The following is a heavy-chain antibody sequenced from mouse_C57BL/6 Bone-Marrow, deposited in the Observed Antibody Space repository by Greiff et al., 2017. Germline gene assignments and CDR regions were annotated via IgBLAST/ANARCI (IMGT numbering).Heavy chain of an antibody. CDR2: IRLKSDNYAT. V-gene: IGHV6-3*01. CDR3: TEYSNYEAY. Sequence: EVQLVESGGGLVQPGGSMKLSCVASGFTFSNYWMNWVRQSPEKGLEWVAQIRLKSDNYATHYAESVKGRFTISRDDSKSSVYLQMNNLRAEDTGIYYCTEYSNYEAYWGQGTLVTVSA. CDR1: GFTFSNYW. J-gene: IGHJ3*01. D-gene: IGHD2-5*01.